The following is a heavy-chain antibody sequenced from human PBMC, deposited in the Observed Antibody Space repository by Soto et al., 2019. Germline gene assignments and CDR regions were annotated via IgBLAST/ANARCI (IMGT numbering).Heavy chain of an antibody. CDR2: IYSGGST. V-gene: IGHV3-66*04. J-gene: IGHJ4*02. Sequence: EVQLVESGGGLVQPGGSLRLSCAASGLTVSTNYMSWVRQAPGKGLEWVSVIYSGGSTYYADSVKDRFTISRDNSKNTLYLQMDSLRADDTAVYYCARLAGSGSYYRSIAYYFDYWGQGTLVTVSS. D-gene: IGHD3-10*01. CDR3: ARLAGSGSYYRSIAYYFDY. CDR1: GLTVSTNY.